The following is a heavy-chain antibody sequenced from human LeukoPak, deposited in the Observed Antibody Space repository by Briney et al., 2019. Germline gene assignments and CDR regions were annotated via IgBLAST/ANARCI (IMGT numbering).Heavy chain of an antibody. Sequence: SETLSLTCSVSGGSISTYYWSWIRQPPGKGLEWIGEINHSGSTNYNPSLKSRVTISVDTSKNQFSLKLSSVTAADTAVYYCARGRGVAQYRYCSSTSCQGYYMDVWGKGTTVTVSS. CDR1: GGSISTYY. CDR3: ARGRGVAQYRYCSSTSCQGYYMDV. CDR2: INHSGST. D-gene: IGHD2-2*01. J-gene: IGHJ6*03. V-gene: IGHV4-34*01.